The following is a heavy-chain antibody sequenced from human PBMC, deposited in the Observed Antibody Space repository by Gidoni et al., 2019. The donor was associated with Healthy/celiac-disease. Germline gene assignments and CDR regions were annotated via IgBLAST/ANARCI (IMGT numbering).Heavy chain of an antibody. Sequence: GSLRLSCAASGFTFSSYAMSWFRQTPGMGLEWVSAIRGSGGSTYYADSEKGRFTISRDNSKNTLYLQMNSLRAEDTAVYYCSKERVVMWLGWFGEYGPAPCDPWGQGTLVTVSS. D-gene: IGHD3-10*01. CDR3: SKERVVMWLGWFGEYGPAPCDP. CDR1: GFTFSSYA. J-gene: IGHJ5*02. CDR2: IRGSGGST. V-gene: IGHV3-23*01.